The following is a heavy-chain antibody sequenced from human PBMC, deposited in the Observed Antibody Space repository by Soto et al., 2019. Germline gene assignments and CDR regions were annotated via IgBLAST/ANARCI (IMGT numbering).Heavy chain of an antibody. CDR1: GYTFTSYG. CDR2: ISAYNGNT. V-gene: IGHV1-18*04. Sequence: ASVKVSCKASGYTFTSYGISWVRQAPGQGLEWMGWISAYNGNTNYAQKLQGRVTMTTDTSTSTAYMELRSLRSDDTAVYYCARVRYYYDSSGYRRGTDYWGQGTLVTVSS. J-gene: IGHJ4*02. D-gene: IGHD3-22*01. CDR3: ARVRYYYDSSGYRRGTDY.